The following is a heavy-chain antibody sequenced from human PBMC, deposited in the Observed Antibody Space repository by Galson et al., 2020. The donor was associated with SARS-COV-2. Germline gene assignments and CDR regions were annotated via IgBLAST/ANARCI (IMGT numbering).Heavy chain of an antibody. J-gene: IGHJ3*02. Sequence: SETLSLTCTVSGGSISSGSYYWSWIRQPAGKGLEWIGRIYTSGRPNYNPSLKSRVTISVDTSKNQFSLKLSSVTAADTAVYYCARGSRGILRHIVVVTNPGAFDIWGQGTMVTVSS. D-gene: IGHD2-21*02. CDR3: ARGSRGILRHIVVVTNPGAFDI. CDR1: GGSISSGSYY. V-gene: IGHV4-61*02. CDR2: IYTSGRP.